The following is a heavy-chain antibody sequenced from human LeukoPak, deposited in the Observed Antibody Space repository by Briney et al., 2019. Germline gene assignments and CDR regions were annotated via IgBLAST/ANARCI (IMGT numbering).Heavy chain of an antibody. CDR2: ISGSGGST. V-gene: IGHV3-23*01. CDR3: AKDSHSYGYSSLGYYGMDV. D-gene: IGHD6-13*01. Sequence: GGSLRLSCAASGFTFSSYATSWVREAPGKGLEWVSAISGSGGSTYYADSVKGRFTISRDNSKNTLYLQMNSLRAEDTAVYYCAKDSHSYGYSSLGYYGMDVWGQGTTVTVSS. CDR1: GFTFSSYA. J-gene: IGHJ6*02.